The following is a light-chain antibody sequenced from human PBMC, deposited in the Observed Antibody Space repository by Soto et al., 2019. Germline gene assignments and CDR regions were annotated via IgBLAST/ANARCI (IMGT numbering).Light chain of an antibody. Sequence: QSALTQSASVSGSPGQSITISCTGTSSDVGSYNHVSWYQQHPGEVPKLIIFNVNDRPSGVSNRFSGSKSGNTASLTIFGLQAEDEADYYCSSFTSSTTYVFGTGTKVTVL. V-gene: IGLV2-14*01. CDR2: NVN. J-gene: IGLJ1*01. CDR1: SSDVGSYNH. CDR3: SSFTSSTTYV.